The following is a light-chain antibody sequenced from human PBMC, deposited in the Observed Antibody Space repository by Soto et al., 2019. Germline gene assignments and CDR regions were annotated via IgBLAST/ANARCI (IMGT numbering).Light chain of an antibody. J-gene: IGLJ1*01. CDR2: EVT. Sequence: QSALTQPASVSGSPGQSITISCTGTSSDVGAYNYVSWYQQHPGKAPKLMIYEVTYRPSGVSDRFSGSRSGNTASLTISGLQAEDESDYYCCSFTSSNTHVFGTGTKLTVL. CDR3: CSFTSSNTHV. V-gene: IGLV2-14*01. CDR1: SSDVGAYNY.